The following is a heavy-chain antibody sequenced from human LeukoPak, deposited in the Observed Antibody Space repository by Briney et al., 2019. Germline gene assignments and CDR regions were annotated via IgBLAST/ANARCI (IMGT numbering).Heavy chain of an antibody. J-gene: IGHJ4*02. Sequence: ASVKVSCKASVYTFTSYGISWVRQAPGQGLEWMGWISAYNGNTNYAQKLQGRVTMTTDTSTSTAYMELRSLRSDDTAVYYCARTVYSGYDCYYFDYWGQGTLVTVSS. D-gene: IGHD5-12*01. CDR1: VYTFTSYG. CDR3: ARTVYSGYDCYYFDY. V-gene: IGHV1-18*01. CDR2: ISAYNGNT.